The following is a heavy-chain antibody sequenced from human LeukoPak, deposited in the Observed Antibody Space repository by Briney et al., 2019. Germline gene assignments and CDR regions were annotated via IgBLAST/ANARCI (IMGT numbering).Heavy chain of an antibody. CDR2: IKDDGSEK. V-gene: IGHV3-7*03. CDR1: GFTFGNYW. J-gene: IGHJ4*02. CDR3: ASGSSSVGY. D-gene: IGHD6-6*01. Sequence: PGESLRLSCAASGFTFGNYWMTWVRQAPGKGLEWVANIKDDGSEKNYVDSVKGRFSISRDNAKNSLYLQMSSLRAEDAAVYYCASGSSSVGYWGQGTLVTVSP.